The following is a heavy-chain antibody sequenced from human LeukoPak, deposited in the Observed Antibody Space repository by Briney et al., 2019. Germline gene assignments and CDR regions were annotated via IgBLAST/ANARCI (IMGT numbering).Heavy chain of an antibody. CDR3: ARGLLTDILTGYYPEGYFDY. V-gene: IGHV4-30-4*01. Sequence: SETLSLTCTVSGASIASGGYYCSWIRQPPGKGLEWIGYIYYSGSTYYNPSLKSRVTISVDTSKNQFSLKLSSVTAADTAVYYCARGLLTDILTGYYPEGYFDYWGQGTLVTVSS. CDR1: GASIASGGYY. J-gene: IGHJ4*02. CDR2: IYYSGST. D-gene: IGHD3-9*01.